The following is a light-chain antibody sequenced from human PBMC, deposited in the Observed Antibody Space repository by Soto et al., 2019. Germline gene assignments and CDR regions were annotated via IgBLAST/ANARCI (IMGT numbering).Light chain of an antibody. CDR3: QQYNNWPRT. J-gene: IGKJ1*01. Sequence: DIVMTQSPATVSVSPGDRATLPCRASRTVPTNVAWYQHKPGQPPRLLIYGSSFRATGLPARFSGSGFGAEFTLIISSLQSEDFAVYYCQQYNNWPRTFGQGTKVDIK. CDR2: GSS. CDR1: RTVPTN. V-gene: IGKV3-15*01.